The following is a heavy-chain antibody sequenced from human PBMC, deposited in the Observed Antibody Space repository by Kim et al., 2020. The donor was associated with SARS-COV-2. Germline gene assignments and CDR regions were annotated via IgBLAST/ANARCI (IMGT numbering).Heavy chain of an antibody. Sequence: SETLSLTCTVSGCSISSSSYYWGWLRQPPGKGLEWIGSIYYSGSTYYNPSLKSRVTISVDTSNNLFSLKLSSVTAADTAVYYCVASRYAFDYWGQGTLVTVSS. CDR1: GCSISSSSYY. CDR3: VASRYAFDY. J-gene: IGHJ4*02. V-gene: IGHV4-39*01. CDR2: IYYSGST. D-gene: IGHD3-16*01.